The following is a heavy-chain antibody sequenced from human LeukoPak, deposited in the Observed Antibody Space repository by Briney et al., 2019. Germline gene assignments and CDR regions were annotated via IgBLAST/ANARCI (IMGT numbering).Heavy chain of an antibody. V-gene: IGHV3-23*01. CDR1: GFTFSSYA. CDR2: ISGSGGST. D-gene: IGHD3-22*01. CDR3: AKVDYYDSSPYYYMDV. J-gene: IGHJ6*03. Sequence: GGSLRLSCAASGFTFSSYAMSWVRQAPGKGLEWVSAISGSGGSTYYADSVKGRFTISRDNSKNTLYLQTNSLRAEDTAVYYCAKVDYYDSSPYYYMDVWGKGTTVTVSS.